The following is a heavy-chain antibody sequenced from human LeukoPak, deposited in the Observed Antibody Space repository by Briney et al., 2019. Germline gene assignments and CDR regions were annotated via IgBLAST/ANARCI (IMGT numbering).Heavy chain of an antibody. CDR2: ISYDGSNK. CDR1: GFTFDEFG. J-gene: IGHJ4*02. D-gene: IGHD3-22*01. V-gene: IGHV3-30*03. Sequence: GGSLRLSCAASGFTFDEFGMTWVRQAPGKGLEWVAVISYDGSNKYHADSVKGRFTISRDNSKNTLYLQMNSLRAEDTAVYYCARDKGSSGYYNFDYWGQGTLVTVSS. CDR3: ARDKGSSGYYNFDY.